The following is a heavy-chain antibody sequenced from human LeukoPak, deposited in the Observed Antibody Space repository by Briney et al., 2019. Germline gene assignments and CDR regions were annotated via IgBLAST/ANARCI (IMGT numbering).Heavy chain of an antibody. CDR3: ATRSYNWNDVVFDY. J-gene: IGHJ4*02. V-gene: IGHV4-39*01. CDR2: IYYSGST. Sequence: PSETLSLTCTVSGGSISSSSYYWGWIRQPPGKGLEWIGSIYYSGSTYYNPSLKSRVTMSVDTSKNQFSLKLSSVTAADTAVYYCATRSYNWNDVVFDYWGQGTLVTVSS. CDR1: GGSISSSSYY. D-gene: IGHD1-1*01.